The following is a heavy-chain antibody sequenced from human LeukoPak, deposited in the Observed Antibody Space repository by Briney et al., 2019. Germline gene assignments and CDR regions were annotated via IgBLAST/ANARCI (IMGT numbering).Heavy chain of an antibody. D-gene: IGHD6-6*01. CDR3: ASHLSSSGFDY. CDR1: GFTFSSYA. J-gene: IGHJ4*02. V-gene: IGHV3-23*01. CDR2: ISGSGGST. Sequence: GGPLSLSCAAYGFTFSSYAMRWVREAPGKGLDWVSHISGSGGSTYYAASAKGRPTITRDNCKNTLYLQMNSLRAEDTAVYYCASHLSSSGFDYWGQGTLVTVSS.